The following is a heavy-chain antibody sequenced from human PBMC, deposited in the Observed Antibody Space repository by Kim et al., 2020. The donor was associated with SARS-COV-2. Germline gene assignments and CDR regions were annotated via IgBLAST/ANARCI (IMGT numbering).Heavy chain of an antibody. CDR3: AHSLQWEPTLDY. Sequence: RYSPSLKSRLTSTKDTSKNQVVLTMTNMDPVDTATYYCAHSLQWEPTLDYWGQGTLVTVSS. D-gene: IGHD1-26*01. J-gene: IGHJ4*02. V-gene: IGHV2-5*01.